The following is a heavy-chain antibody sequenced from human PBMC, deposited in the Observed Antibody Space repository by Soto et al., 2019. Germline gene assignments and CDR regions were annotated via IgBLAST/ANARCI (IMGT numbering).Heavy chain of an antibody. CDR3: TTDDPINKY. Sequence: PGGSPRLSCAASGFTFSNAWMSWVRQAPGKGLEWVGRIKSYTNGGTTDYAAPVKGRFAISRDDSKNTLYLQMNSLKTEDAGVYYCTTDDPINKYWGQGTLVTVSS. J-gene: IGHJ4*02. CDR2: IKSYTNGGTT. CDR1: GFTFSNAW. V-gene: IGHV3-15*01.